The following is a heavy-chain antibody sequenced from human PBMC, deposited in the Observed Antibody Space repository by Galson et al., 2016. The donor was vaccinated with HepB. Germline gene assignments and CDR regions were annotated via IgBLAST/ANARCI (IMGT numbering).Heavy chain of an antibody. CDR1: GGSFSSYA. CDR3: AGWGDINTPIL. D-gene: IGHD5-18*01. CDR2: ISPIFGTA. J-gene: IGHJ4*02. V-gene: IGHV1-69*06. Sequence: SVKVSCKASGGSFSSYAISWVRQAPGQGLEWMGGISPIFGTANYAQKFQGRVTITADKSTSTAYMELSSLRSEDTAVYYCAGWGDINTPILWGQGTLVTVSS.